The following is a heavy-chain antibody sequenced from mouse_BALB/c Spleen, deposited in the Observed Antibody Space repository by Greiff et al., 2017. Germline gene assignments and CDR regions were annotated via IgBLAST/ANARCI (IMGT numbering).Heavy chain of an antibody. Sequence: QVQLQQSGAELVRPGTSVKVSCKASGYAFTNYLIEWVKQRPGQGLEWIGVINPGSGGTNYNEKFKGKATLTADKSSSTAYMQLSSLTSDDSAVYFCARAYYDYDGDYWGQGTTLTVSS. D-gene: IGHD2-4*01. J-gene: IGHJ2*01. CDR2: INPGSGGT. CDR3: ARAYYDYDGDY. CDR1: GYAFTNYL. V-gene: IGHV1-54*01.